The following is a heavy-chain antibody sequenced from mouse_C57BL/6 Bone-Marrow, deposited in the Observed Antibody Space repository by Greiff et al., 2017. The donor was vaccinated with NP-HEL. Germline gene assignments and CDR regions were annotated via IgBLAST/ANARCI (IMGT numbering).Heavy chain of an antibody. D-gene: IGHD1-1*01. CDR2: INPYNGDT. V-gene: IGHV1-20*01. CDR3: ARRTSTVVATDYAMDY. CDR1: GYSFTGYF. J-gene: IGHJ4*01. Sequence: DVKLQESGPELVKPGDSVKISCKASGYSFTGYFMNWVMQSHGKSLEWIGRINPYNGDTFSNQKFKGKATLTVDKSSSTAHMELRSLTSEDSAVYYCARRTSTVVATDYAMDYWGQGTSVTVSS.